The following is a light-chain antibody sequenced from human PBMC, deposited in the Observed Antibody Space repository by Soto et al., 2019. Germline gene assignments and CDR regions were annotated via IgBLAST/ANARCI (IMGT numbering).Light chain of an antibody. V-gene: IGLV2-14*01. CDR2: VVS. CDR1: SSDVGGYNY. Sequence: QSALTQPASVSGSPGQSIAISCTGTSSDVGGYNYVSWHQQHPGKAPKVLISVVSNRPSGVSNRFSGSKSGNTASLPISGLQAEDEADYYCSSYRSGGTFVFGSGTKLTVL. J-gene: IGLJ1*01. CDR3: SSYRSGGTFV.